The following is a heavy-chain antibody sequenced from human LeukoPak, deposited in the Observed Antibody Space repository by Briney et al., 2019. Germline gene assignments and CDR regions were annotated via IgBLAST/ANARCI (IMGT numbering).Heavy chain of an antibody. J-gene: IGHJ4*02. CDR2: MNPNSGNP. CDR1: GYTFTSCV. V-gene: IGHV1-8*01. CDR3: ARGQMAGIAARRDFDY. D-gene: IGHD6-6*01. Sequence: ASVKVSCKASGYTFTSCVINWVRQATGQGLEWMGWMNPNSGNPGYAQKFQGRVTMTRDTSIGTAYMELSSLRSEDTAVYYCARGQMAGIAARRDFDYWGQGTLVTVSS.